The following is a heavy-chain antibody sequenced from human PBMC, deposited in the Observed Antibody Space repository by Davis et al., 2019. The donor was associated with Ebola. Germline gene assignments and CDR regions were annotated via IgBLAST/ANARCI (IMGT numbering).Heavy chain of an antibody. D-gene: IGHD4-17*01. V-gene: IGHV4-4*07. CDR1: GGSISSYY. CDR3: ARAYGGAFDF. Sequence: PSETLSLTCTVSGGSISSYYWNWIRQPAGKGLEWIGRIYTSGNTIYNPSVKSRVTISVDTSKNQFSLMLSSVTAADTAVYFCARAYGGAFDFWGQGVLVTVSS. J-gene: IGHJ4*02. CDR2: IYTSGNT.